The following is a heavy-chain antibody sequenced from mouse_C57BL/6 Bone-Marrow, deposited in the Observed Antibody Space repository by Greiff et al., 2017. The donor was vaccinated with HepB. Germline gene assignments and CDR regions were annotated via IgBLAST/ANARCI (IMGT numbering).Heavy chain of an antibody. Sequence: EVMLVESGGDLVKPGGSLKLSCAASGFTFSSYGMSWVRQTPDKRLGWVATISSGGSYTYYPDSVKGRFTISRDNAKNTLYLQMSSLKSEDTAMYYCARHGNYDYSDWGQGTLVTVSA. V-gene: IGHV5-6*02. CDR1: GFTFSSYG. CDR2: ISSGGSYT. J-gene: IGHJ3*01. CDR3: ARHGNYDYSD. D-gene: IGHD2-4*01.